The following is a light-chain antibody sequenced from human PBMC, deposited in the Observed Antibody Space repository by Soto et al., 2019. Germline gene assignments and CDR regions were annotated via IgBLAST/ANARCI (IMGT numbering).Light chain of an antibody. CDR2: GAS. J-gene: IGKJ1*01. CDR3: QQYNNWPT. CDR1: QRISTW. Sequence: DIQMTQSPSTLSASVGERVTITCRASQRISTWLAWYQQKPGTAPKLLIYGASTRATGIPARFSGSGSGTEFTLTISSLQSEDFAVYYCQQYNNWPTFGQGTKVEIK. V-gene: IGKV1-5*01.